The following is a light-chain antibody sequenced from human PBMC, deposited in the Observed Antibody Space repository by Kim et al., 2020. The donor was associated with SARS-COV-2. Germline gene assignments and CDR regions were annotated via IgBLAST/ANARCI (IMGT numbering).Light chain of an antibody. CDR3: QQFHILPWT. CDR2: GAS. V-gene: IGKV3-20*01. Sequence: ELVLTQSPATLSLSPGERATLSCRASQSFSSNYLAWYQQRPGQAPRLLIYGASNRATGIPDRFSGSGSGTDFSLTISRLEPEDFAVYFCQQFHILPWTFGRGTMVDIK. CDR1: QSFSSNY. J-gene: IGKJ1*01.